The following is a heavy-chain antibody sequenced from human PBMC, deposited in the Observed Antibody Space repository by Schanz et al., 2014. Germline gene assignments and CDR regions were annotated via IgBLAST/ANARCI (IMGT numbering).Heavy chain of an antibody. D-gene: IGHD3-16*01. V-gene: IGHV3-30*04. CDR3: TRDRGALINHNDALDL. CDR2: TSTDGTKT. CDR1: GFTVRGHA. Sequence: QVQLVESGGGVVQPGRSLRLSCAASGFTVRGHAMHWVRQAPGQGLEKVAVTSTDGTKTYYAASVRGRFTISRDNSKNTVYLQMNSLRSEDTAVYYCTRDRGALINHNDALDLWGQGTMVSVSS. J-gene: IGHJ3*01.